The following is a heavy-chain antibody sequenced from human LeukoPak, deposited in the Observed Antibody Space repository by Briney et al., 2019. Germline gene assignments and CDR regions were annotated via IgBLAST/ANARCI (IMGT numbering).Heavy chain of an antibody. Sequence: PSETLSLTCTVSGGSISSGSYYWSWIRQPAGKGLEWIGRIYPSGSTNYNPSLKSRVTISVDTSKNQFSLKLSSVTAADTAAYYCARGGYCGGDCYFYYWGQGTLVTVSS. J-gene: IGHJ4*02. CDR1: GGSISSGSYY. CDR3: ARGGYCGGDCYFYY. D-gene: IGHD2-21*02. CDR2: IYPSGST. V-gene: IGHV4-61*02.